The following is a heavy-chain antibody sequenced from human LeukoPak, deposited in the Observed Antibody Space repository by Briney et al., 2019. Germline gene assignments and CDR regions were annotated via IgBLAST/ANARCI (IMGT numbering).Heavy chain of an antibody. CDR1: GYTFTGYY. CDR2: INPNSGGT. V-gene: IGHV1-2*04. J-gene: IGHJ3*02. D-gene: IGHD3-9*01. Sequence: ASVKVSCKASGYTFTGYYMHWVRQAPGQGLEWMGWINPNSGGTNYAQKFQGWVTMTRDTSISTAYMELSRLRSDDTAVYYCARGRYYDILTDPIGPAFDIWGQGTMVTVSS. CDR3: ARGRYYDILTDPIGPAFDI.